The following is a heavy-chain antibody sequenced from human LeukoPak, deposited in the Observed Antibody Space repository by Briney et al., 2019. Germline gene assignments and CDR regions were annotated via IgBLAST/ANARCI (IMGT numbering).Heavy chain of an antibody. Sequence: TGGSLRLSCAVSGLTFSSCWMSWVRQAPGKGLEWVANINKDGSEKYYVDSMGGRFIISRDNAKNSLYLQMNSLRVEDTAVYYCARGRGGSYHYWGQGTLVTVSS. CDR2: INKDGSEK. V-gene: IGHV3-7*01. CDR1: GLTFSSCW. CDR3: ARGRGGSYHY. J-gene: IGHJ4*02. D-gene: IGHD1-26*01.